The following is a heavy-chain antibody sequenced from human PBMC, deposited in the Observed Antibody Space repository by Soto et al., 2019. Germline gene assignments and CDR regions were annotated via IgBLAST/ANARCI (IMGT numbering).Heavy chain of an antibody. CDR2: IDTSGNT. D-gene: IGHD6-13*01. CDR3: ARYSSNWFQTEGMDV. V-gene: IGHV4-4*07. J-gene: IGHJ6*02. Sequence: PSETLSLTCTVSGGSISTYYWSWIRRPAGKGLEWIGRIDTSGNTNYNPSLKSRVTMSVDTSKKQFSLKLTSVTAADTAVYYCARYSSNWFQTEGMDVWGQGTTVTVSS. CDR1: GGSISTYY.